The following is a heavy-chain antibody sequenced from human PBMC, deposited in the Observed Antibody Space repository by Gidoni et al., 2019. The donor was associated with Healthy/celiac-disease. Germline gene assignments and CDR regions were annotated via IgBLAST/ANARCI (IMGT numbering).Heavy chain of an antibody. V-gene: IGHV3-21*01. CDR3: ARDRKWLRFPFRWFDP. Sequence: EVQLVESGGGLVQPGGSLRLSCAASGFTFSSDSMNWVRQAPGKGLGWVSSISSSSSYIYYADSVKGRFTISRDNAKNSLYLQMNSLRAEDTAVYYCARDRKWLRFPFRWFDPWGQGTLVTVSS. D-gene: IGHD5-12*01. J-gene: IGHJ5*02. CDR2: ISSSSSYI. CDR1: GFTFSSDS.